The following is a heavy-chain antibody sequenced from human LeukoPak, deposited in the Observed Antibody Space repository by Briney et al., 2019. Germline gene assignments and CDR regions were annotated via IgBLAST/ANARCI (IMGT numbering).Heavy chain of an antibody. CDR2: IYYSGST. J-gene: IGHJ4*02. D-gene: IGHD3-22*01. Sequence: SETLSLTCTVSGGSISSNNYYWGWIRQPPGKGLEWIGSIYYSGSTYYNPSLKSRVTISVDTSKNQFSLKLSSVTAADTAVYYCARTRITMIVVVRGGRYYFDYWGQGTLVTVSS. CDR3: ARTRITMIVVVRGGRYYFDY. V-gene: IGHV4-39*01. CDR1: GGSISSNNYY.